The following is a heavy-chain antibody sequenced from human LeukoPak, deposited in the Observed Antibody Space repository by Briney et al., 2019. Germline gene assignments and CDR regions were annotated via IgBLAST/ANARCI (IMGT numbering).Heavy chain of an antibody. Sequence: SETLSLTCAVYGGSLSGYYWSWIRQPPGKGLEWIGEINHSGSTNYNPSLKSRVTISVDTSKNQFSLKLSSVTAADTAVYYCARKYQLPLRGVRYYYMDVWGKGTTVTVSS. J-gene: IGHJ6*03. V-gene: IGHV4-34*01. CDR1: GGSLSGYY. D-gene: IGHD2-2*01. CDR2: INHSGST. CDR3: ARKYQLPLRGVRYYYMDV.